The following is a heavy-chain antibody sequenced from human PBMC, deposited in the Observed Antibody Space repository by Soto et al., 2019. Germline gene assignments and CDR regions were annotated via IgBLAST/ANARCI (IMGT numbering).Heavy chain of an antibody. CDR3: ARDLWGYCGTDCYPLDV. CDR1: GGSISRYY. D-gene: IGHD2-21*02. CDR2: LYNAGST. V-gene: IGHV4-59*01. Sequence: SETLSLSCTVSGGSISRYYWSWIRQPPGKGLEWIGYLYNAGSTIYNPSLKSRVTISVDMSQNQFSLNLNYVTAADTAVYYCARDLWGYCGTDCYPLDVWGQGTTVTVSS. J-gene: IGHJ6*02.